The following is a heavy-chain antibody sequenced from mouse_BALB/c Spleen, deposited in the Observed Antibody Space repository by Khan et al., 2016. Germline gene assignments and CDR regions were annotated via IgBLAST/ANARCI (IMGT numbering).Heavy chain of an antibody. V-gene: IGHV14-3*02. Sequence: VQLQQSGAELVKPGASVKLSCTASGFNIKDTYMHWVKQRPEQGLEWIGRIDPANGNTKYDPKFQGKATITADTSSNTAHLQLSSLTSADTSVYSCARSPYDYDVGFAYWGQGTLVTVSA. CDR1: GFNIKDTY. J-gene: IGHJ3*01. CDR2: IDPANGNT. CDR3: ARSPYDYDVGFAY. D-gene: IGHD2-4*01.